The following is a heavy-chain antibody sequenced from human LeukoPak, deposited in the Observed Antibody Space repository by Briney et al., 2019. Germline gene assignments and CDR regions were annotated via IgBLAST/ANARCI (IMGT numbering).Heavy chain of an antibody. CDR1: GYTFTSYG. CDR3: ARESHVTREDY. V-gene: IGHV1-18*01. J-gene: IGHJ4*02. D-gene: IGHD3-10*01. Sequence: ASVKVSCKASGYTFTSYGISWVRQAPGQGLEWMGWISADDGNTDYPQKLQGRVTMTTDTSTSTAYMELRSLRSDDTAVYYCARESHVTREDYWGQGTLVTVSS. CDR2: ISADDGNT.